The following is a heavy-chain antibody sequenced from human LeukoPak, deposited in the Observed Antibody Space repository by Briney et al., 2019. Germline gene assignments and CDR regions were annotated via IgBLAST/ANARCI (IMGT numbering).Heavy chain of an antibody. Sequence: GESLKISCKGSGYRFTSYWIGWVRQMPGKGLEWMGIIYPGDSDTRYSPSFQGQVTISADKSISTAYLQWSSLKASDTAMYYCARPGSYYNGQKKNDDAFDIWGKGTMVTVSS. CDR1: GYRFTSYW. CDR3: ARPGSYYNGQKKNDDAFDI. CDR2: IYPGDSDT. D-gene: IGHD3-10*01. J-gene: IGHJ3*02. V-gene: IGHV5-51*01.